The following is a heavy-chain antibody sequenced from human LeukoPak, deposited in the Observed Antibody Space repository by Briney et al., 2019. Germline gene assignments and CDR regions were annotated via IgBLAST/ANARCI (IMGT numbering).Heavy chain of an antibody. V-gene: IGHV1-18*01. CDR2: VSPYNGNT. CDR1: GYTFTTYG. J-gene: IGHJ5*02. Sequence: ASVKVSCKASGYTFTTYGISWVRQAPGQGLEWMGWVSPYNGNTNYAQKLQGRVTMTTDTSTSTAYMELRSLRSDDTAVYYCARAPFATMVRGVIPYWFDPWGQGTLVTVSS. D-gene: IGHD3-10*01. CDR3: ARAPFATMVRGVIPYWFDP.